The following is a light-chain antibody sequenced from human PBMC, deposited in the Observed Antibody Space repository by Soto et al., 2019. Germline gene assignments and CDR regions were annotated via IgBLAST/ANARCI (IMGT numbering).Light chain of an antibody. CDR3: QQYYSTPPYT. V-gene: IGKV4-1*01. J-gene: IGKJ2*01. CDR1: QSVLYNSNNKNY. Sequence: DIVMTQSPDSLAVSLGERATINCESSQSVLYNSNNKNYLAWYQQKPGQPPRLLIYWASTRESGVPDRFSGSGSGADFTLTINNVQAEDVAVYYCQQYYSTPPYTFCQGTKLEIK. CDR2: WAS.